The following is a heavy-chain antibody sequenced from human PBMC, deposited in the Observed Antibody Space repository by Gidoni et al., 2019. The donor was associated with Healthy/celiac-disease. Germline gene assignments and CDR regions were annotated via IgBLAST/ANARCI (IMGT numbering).Heavy chain of an antibody. CDR1: GGTFSSYA. D-gene: IGHD1-26*01. CDR3: ARALRVGALYYYYGMDV. Sequence: QVQLVQSGAEVKKPGSSVKVSCKASGGTFSSYAISWVRQAPGQGLEWVGGIIPIFGTANYAQKFQGRVTITADESTSTAYMELSSLRSEDTAVYYCARALRVGALYYYYGMDVWGQGTTVTVSS. J-gene: IGHJ6*02. CDR2: IIPIFGTA. V-gene: IGHV1-69*01.